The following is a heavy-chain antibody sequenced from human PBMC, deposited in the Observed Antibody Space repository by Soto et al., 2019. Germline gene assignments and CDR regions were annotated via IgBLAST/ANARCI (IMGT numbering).Heavy chain of an antibody. CDR3: TRLDTAGVTTVDY. J-gene: IGHJ4*02. D-gene: IGHD6-13*01. V-gene: IGHV3-73*01. CDR2: IRSKANSYAT. CDR1: GFTFSGSA. Sequence: AGGSLRLSCAASGFTFSGSAMHWVRQASGKGLEWVGRIRSKANSYATAYAESVKGRFTISRDDSKNTAYLQMNSLKTEDTAVYYCTRLDTAGVTTVDYWGQGTLVTVST.